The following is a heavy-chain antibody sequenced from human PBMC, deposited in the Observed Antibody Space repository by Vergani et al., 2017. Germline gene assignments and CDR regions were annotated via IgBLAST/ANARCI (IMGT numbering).Heavy chain of an antibody. Sequence: EVQMVESGGGLVKPGGSLRLSCVASGFTFSHYCMNWVRQAPGKGLEWVSSISGNNDDVYYADSVKGRFTISRDNAKNSLYLDMSSLRAEDTAVYYCARDSTLVVPAAIFYYYYGMDVWGQGTTVTVSS. CDR2: ISGNNDDV. D-gene: IGHD2-2*01. J-gene: IGHJ6*02. CDR3: ARDSTLVVPAAIFYYYYGMDV. CDR1: GFTFSHYC. V-gene: IGHV3-21*01.